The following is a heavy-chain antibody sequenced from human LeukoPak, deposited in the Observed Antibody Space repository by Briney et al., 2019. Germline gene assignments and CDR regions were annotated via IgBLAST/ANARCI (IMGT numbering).Heavy chain of an antibody. CDR1: GGSFSGYY. J-gene: IGHJ4*02. V-gene: IGHV4-34*01. CDR2: INHSGST. D-gene: IGHD6-13*01. Sequence: PSETLSLTCAVYGGSFSGYYWSWMRQPPGKGLEWIGEINHSGSTNYNPSLKSRVTISVDTSKNQFSLKLSSVTAADTAVYYCAARTLGCSWYPGDYWGQGTLVTASS. CDR3: AARTLGCSWYPGDY.